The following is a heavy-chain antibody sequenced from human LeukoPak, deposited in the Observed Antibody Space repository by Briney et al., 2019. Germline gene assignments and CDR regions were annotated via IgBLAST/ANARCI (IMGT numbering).Heavy chain of an antibody. CDR2: IFHSGST. Sequence: SETLSLTCAVSGYSISSGYCWGWIRQPPGKGLEWIGSIFHSGSTYYNPSLKSRVNMSVDTSKNQISLKLSSVTAADTAVYYCARASGSYGSGSYYYYGMDVWGKGTTVTVSS. CDR1: GYSISSGYC. V-gene: IGHV4-38-2*01. D-gene: IGHD3-10*01. J-gene: IGHJ6*04. CDR3: ARASGSYGSGSYYYYGMDV.